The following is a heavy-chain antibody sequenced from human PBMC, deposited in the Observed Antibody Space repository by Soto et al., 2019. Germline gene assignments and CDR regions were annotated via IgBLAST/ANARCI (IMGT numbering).Heavy chain of an antibody. J-gene: IGHJ4*02. CDR2: FYYSGDT. CDR3: ARHNYGSGSTYFDY. CDR1: VGPFVSYS. V-gene: IGHV4-59*08. D-gene: IGHD3-10*01. Sequence: QLQGWAPGRGKPSGTRPLTATSLVGPFVSYSGGGFGRPPGRGWEWMGYFYYSGDTNYTPPLKSRVTISVDTSKNQFSLKLNSMTAADTAVYYCARHNYGSGSTYFDYWGQGTLVTVSS.